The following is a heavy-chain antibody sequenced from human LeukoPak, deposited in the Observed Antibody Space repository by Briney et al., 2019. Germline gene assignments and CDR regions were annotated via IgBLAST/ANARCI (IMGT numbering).Heavy chain of an antibody. J-gene: IGHJ4*02. CDR2: ITGSGGST. V-gene: IGHV3-23*01. Sequence: GSLRLSCAASGFTFSNYAMSWVRQAPGKGLEWVSAITGSGGSTYYANSVKGRFTISRDNSKNTLYLQMNSLRAEDTAIYSCAKWGDYDVFTGYYDADYWGQGTLVTVSS. CDR1: GFTFSNYA. D-gene: IGHD3-9*01. CDR3: AKWGDYDVFTGYYDADY.